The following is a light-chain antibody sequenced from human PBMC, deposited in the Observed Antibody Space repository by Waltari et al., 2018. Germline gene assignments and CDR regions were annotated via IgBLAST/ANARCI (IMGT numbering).Light chain of an antibody. V-gene: IGKV1-12*01. CDR1: QGISTW. CDR2: AAS. CDR3: QQSNSVLGT. J-gene: IGKJ1*01. Sequence: DIQMTQSPSPAPSSVGDRVTIPCRARQGISTWLAWYQQKPGKAPKLLIYAASSLQSGVSSRFSGSGSGTDFTLTISSLQPEDFATYFCQQSNSVLGTFGQGTRVEI.